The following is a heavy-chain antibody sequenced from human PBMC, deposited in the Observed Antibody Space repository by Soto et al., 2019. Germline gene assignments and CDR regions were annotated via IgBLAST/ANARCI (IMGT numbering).Heavy chain of an antibody. CDR2: IYPGDSDT. CDR1: GYSFTSYW. CDR3: ARHGGFRIAAAADPSYYYGMDV. V-gene: IGHV5-51*01. D-gene: IGHD6-13*01. Sequence: PGESLKISCKGSGYSFTSYWIGWVRQMPGKGLERMGIIYPGDSDTRYSPSFQGQVTISADKSISTAYLQWSSLKASDTAMYYCARHGGFRIAAAADPSYYYGMDVWGQGTTVTVSS. J-gene: IGHJ6*02.